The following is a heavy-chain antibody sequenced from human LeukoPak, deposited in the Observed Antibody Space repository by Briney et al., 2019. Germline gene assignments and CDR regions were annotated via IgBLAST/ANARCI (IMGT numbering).Heavy chain of an antibody. CDR3: ACYYGDYGPFYY. Sequence: GSLRLSCAASGFTFSSYSMNWVRQAPGKGLEWVSYISSSSTIYYADSAKGRFTISRDNAKNSLYMQMNSLRAEDTPVYYCACYYGDYGPFYYWGQGTLVTVSS. D-gene: IGHD4-17*01. CDR2: ISSSSTI. V-gene: IGHV3-48*01. J-gene: IGHJ4*02. CDR1: GFTFSSYS.